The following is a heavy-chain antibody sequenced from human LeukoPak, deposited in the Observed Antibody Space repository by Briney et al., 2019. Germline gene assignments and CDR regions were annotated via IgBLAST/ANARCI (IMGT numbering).Heavy chain of an antibody. V-gene: IGHV3-21*01. Sequence: GGSLRLSCAASGFTFSSYSMNWVRQAPGKGLEWVSSISSSSSYIYYADSVKGRLTISRDNAKNSLYLQMNSLRAEDTAVYYCARDLKVEEWFGESRNDYYYYGMDVWGQGTTVTVSS. J-gene: IGHJ6*02. CDR1: GFTFSSYS. D-gene: IGHD3-10*01. CDR2: ISSSSSYI. CDR3: ARDLKVEEWFGESRNDYYYYGMDV.